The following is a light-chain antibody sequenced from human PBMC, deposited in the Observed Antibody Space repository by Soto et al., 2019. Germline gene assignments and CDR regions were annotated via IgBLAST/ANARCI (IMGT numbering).Light chain of an antibody. V-gene: IGKV1-17*01. CDR2: AAS. Sequence: DLQMTQSPSSLSASVGDRVTITWRASQGIRDALGWYQQKPGKAPKRLIYAASSLQSGVPSRFSGSGAGTEFTLPISSLQPEDVATYYCLQHNSYAQTFGHGTKVQSK. CDR3: LQHNSYAQT. J-gene: IGKJ1*01. CDR1: QGIRDA.